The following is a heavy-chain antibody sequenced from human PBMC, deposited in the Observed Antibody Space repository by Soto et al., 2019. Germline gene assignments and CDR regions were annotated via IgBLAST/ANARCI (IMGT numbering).Heavy chain of an antibody. V-gene: IGHV3-15*07. D-gene: IGHD3-10*01. CDR2: IKSTSAGGTI. CDR3: TADYRGSGSRFDY. J-gene: IGHJ4*02. Sequence: EVQLMETGGGLVKPGGSLRVSCATSGFTFSDAWMNWVRQAPGKGLEWVGRIKSTSAGGTIDYSAAVKGRLSLSREDSENTLYLQMDSLKTEDTAVYYGTADYRGSGSRFDYWGQGTLVTVSS. CDR1: GFTFSDAW.